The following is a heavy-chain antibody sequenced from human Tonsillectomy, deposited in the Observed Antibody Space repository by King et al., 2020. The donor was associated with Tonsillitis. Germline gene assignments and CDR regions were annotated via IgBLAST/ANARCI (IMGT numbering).Heavy chain of an antibody. D-gene: IGHD1-7*01. CDR3: ARDMWNLHMDV. CDR1: GYTFTSYG. J-gene: IGHJ6*03. Sequence: QLVQSGAEVKKPGASVKVSCKASGYTFTSYGNSWVRQAPGQGLEWMGWISAYNGDKNYAQKLQDRVPMTTDTTTSPAYMEVRSLRSDDTAVYYCARDMWNLHMDVWGKGTTVTVSS. CDR2: ISAYNGDK. V-gene: IGHV1-18*01.